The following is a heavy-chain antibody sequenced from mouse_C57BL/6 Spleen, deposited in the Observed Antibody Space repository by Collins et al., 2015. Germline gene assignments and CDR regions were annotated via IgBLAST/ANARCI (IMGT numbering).Heavy chain of an antibody. CDR2: IYPGSGNT. Sequence: IHWVKQRPGQGLEWIGWIYPGSGNTKYNEKFKGKATLTADTSSSTAYMQFSSLTSEDSAVYYCVYGNYDAMDYWGQGTSVTVSS. V-gene: IGHV1-66*01. J-gene: IGHJ4*01. CDR3: VYGNYDAMDY. D-gene: IGHD2-1*01.